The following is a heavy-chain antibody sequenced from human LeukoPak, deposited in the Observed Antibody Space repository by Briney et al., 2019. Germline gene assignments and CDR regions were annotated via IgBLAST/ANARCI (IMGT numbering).Heavy chain of an antibody. V-gene: IGHV1-2*02. CDR3: ARDRATVTDGVWFDP. CDR2: INPNSGGT. D-gene: IGHD4-17*01. Sequence: ASVKVSCKASGYTFTGYYMHWVRQAPGQGLEWMGWINPNSGGTNYAQKFQGRVTMTRDTSISTAYMELSSLRSDDTAVYYCARDRATVTDGVWFDPWGQGTLVTVSS. J-gene: IGHJ5*02. CDR1: GYTFTGYY.